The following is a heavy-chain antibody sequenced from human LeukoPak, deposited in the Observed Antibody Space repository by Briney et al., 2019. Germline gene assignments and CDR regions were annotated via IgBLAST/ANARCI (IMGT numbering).Heavy chain of an antibody. CDR1: GFXLNSYS. CDR3: VRDPDALDY. V-gene: IGHV3-48*02. Sequence: GGSLRLSCGASGFXLNSYSMNWVRQAPGKGLEWVSYIRSSGDMIYYADSVKGRFTISRDIAKNSVYLQMNSLRDEDTAVYYCVRDPDALDYWGQGTPVTVSS. J-gene: IGHJ4*02. CDR2: IRSSGDMI.